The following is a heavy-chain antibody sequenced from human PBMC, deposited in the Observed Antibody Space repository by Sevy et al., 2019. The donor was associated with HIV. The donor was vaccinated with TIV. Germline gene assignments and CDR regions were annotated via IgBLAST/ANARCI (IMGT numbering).Heavy chain of an antibody. CDR2: INWNGCRV. D-gene: IGHD3-16*01. Sequence: GGSLRLSCAGSGFRFEDYGMSWVRQVPGKGLEWVSGINWNGCRVAYANSVKGRFTVSRDNAKNSLYLQMNSLRVEDTALYHCARGRGERYTSAYNSYYAMDVWGQGTTVTVSS. V-gene: IGHV3-20*01. J-gene: IGHJ6*02. CDR3: ARGRGERYTSAYNSYYAMDV. CDR1: GFRFEDYG.